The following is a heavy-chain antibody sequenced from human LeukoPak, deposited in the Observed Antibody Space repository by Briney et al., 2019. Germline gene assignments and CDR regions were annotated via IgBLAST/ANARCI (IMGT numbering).Heavy chain of an antibody. Sequence: KASETLSLTCAVSGGSISSGGYSWSWIRQPPGKGLEWIGYIYYSGSTYYNPSLKSRVTISVDTSKNQFSLKLSSVTAADTAVYYCARMKVDSWFDPWGQGTLVTVSS. CDR1: GGSISSGGYS. J-gene: IGHJ5*02. V-gene: IGHV4-30-4*07. D-gene: IGHD5-12*01. CDR2: IYYSGST. CDR3: ARMKVDSWFDP.